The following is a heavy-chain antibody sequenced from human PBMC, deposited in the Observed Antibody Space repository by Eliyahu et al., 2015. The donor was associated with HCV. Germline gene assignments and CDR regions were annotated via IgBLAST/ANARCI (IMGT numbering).Heavy chain of an antibody. D-gene: IGHD6-19*01. V-gene: IGHV5-51*01. Sequence: EVQLVQSGAEVKKPGESLKISCKGSGFSFTTYWIAWVRQMPGKGLEWXGIIYPGDSDTRYSPSFQGQVTISADKSISTAYLHWSSLKAPDTAMYYCARLTDSSGWPRWFDYWGQGTLVTVSS. J-gene: IGHJ4*02. CDR1: GFSFTTYW. CDR3: ARLTDSSGWPRWFDY. CDR2: IYPGDSDT.